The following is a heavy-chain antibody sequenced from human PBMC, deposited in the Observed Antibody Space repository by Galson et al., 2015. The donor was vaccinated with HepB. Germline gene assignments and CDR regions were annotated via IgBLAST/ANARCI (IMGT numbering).Heavy chain of an antibody. D-gene: IGHD2-21*02. V-gene: IGHV3-11*06. J-gene: IGHJ4*02. CDR3: ARGGDYYFDY. CDR1: GFTFSDYY. Sequence: SLRLSCADSGFTFSDYYMSWIRQAPGKGLEWVSYISSSSSHTNYADSVKGRLTISRDNAKNSLSLQMNSLRAEDTAVYYCARGGDYYFDYWGQGTLVTVSS. CDR2: ISSSSSHT.